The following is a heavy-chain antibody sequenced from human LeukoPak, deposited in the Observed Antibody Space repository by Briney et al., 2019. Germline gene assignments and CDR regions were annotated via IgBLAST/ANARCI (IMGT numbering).Heavy chain of an antibody. D-gene: IGHD1-14*01. J-gene: IGHJ4*02. Sequence: GASVRVSCKTSGTSFTSNYIFWVRQAPGHGLEWVGWINPHNGDTDSAEKVKGRVTLTRDTSSSTAYMELSHLRSDDKAVYYCALGTLHGLKYWGQGSLVTVSS. V-gene: IGHV1-2*02. CDR3: ALGTLHGLKY. CDR1: GTSFTSNY. CDR2: INPHNGDT.